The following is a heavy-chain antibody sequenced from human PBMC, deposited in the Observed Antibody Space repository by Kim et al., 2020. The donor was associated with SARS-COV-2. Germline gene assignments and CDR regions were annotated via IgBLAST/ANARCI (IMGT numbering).Heavy chain of an antibody. Sequence: SVKVSCKASGGTFSSYAISWVRQAPGQGLEWMGGIIPIFGTANYAQKFQGRVTITADESTSTAYMELSSLRSEDTAVYYCARDGLSIPYCGGDCYLDYWGQGTLVTVSS. J-gene: IGHJ4*02. V-gene: IGHV1-69*13. CDR3: ARDGLSIPYCGGDCYLDY. CDR2: IIPIFGTA. D-gene: IGHD2-21*01. CDR1: GGTFSSYA.